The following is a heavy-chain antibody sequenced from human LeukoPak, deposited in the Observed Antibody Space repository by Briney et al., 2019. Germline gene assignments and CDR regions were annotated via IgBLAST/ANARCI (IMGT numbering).Heavy chain of an antibody. D-gene: IGHD4-23*01. Sequence: GGSLRLSCAVSGFTFGTYWMHWVRQVPGKGLVWVSRINEDGSITNYADSVTGRFRISRDNSKNTLYLQMNSLRAEDTAVYYCAKDMTTVVTTLFDYWGQGTLVTVSS. CDR1: GFTFGTYW. CDR3: AKDMTTVVTTLFDY. CDR2: INEDGSIT. V-gene: IGHV3-74*01. J-gene: IGHJ4*02.